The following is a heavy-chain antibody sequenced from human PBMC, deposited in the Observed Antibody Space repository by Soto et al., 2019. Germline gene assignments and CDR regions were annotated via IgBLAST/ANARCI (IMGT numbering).Heavy chain of an antibody. CDR2: IIPIFGTA. J-gene: IGHJ4*02. CDR3: ARVGAVAGSTLWNFDY. D-gene: IGHD6-19*01. V-gene: IGHV1-69*13. CDR1: GGTFSSYA. Sequence: SVKVSCKASGGTFSSYAISWVRQAPGQGLEWKGGIIPIFGTANYAQKFQGRVTITADESTSTAYMELSSLRSEDTAVYYCARVGAVAGSTLWNFDYWGQGTLVTVSS.